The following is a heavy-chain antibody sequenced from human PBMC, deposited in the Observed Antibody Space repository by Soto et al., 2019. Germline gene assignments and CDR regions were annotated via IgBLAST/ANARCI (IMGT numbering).Heavy chain of an antibody. J-gene: IGHJ4*02. CDR1: GVTFSNYA. V-gene: IGHV3-23*01. D-gene: IGHD3-10*01. CDR3: AKQRADYGSGADTFYFDS. CDR2: LSGSGGTT. Sequence: EVQLLESGGGLVQPGGSLRLSCTVSGVTFSNYAMNWVRQAPGKGLEWVSSLSGSGGTTYYADSVKGRFIISRDNSKNTLYLLMNSLRPEDTALYYCAKQRADYGSGADTFYFDSWGQGALVTVSS.